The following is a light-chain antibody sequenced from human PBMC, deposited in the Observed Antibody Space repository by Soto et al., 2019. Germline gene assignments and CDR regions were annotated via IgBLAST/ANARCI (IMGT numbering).Light chain of an antibody. V-gene: IGKV3D-15*01. CDR2: YSS. J-gene: IGKJ1*01. Sequence: EVMMTQFPDTVSVTPGETVTLSCGASQSVRTNLAWCQQRPGQAPRLLIHYSSTRASDIPARFSGSGSGTNFTLAISSLQSEDFAVYYCQQYAYWPETFGQGTKVEIK. CDR3: QQYAYWPET. CDR1: QSVRTN.